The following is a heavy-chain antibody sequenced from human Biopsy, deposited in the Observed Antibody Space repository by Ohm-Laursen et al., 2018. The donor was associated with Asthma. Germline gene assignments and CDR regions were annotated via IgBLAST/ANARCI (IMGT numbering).Heavy chain of an antibody. J-gene: IGHJ6*02. Sequence: GSSVKVSCKASGDSLGSFINYAISWVRRAPRQGLEWMGGLIPVMGTADYAPMFEGRVKITADESTSTAYLELTSLRFEATAVYYCARGYSGTDRIVYYYSGMEVWGQGTTVNVSS. CDR1: GDSLGSFINYA. CDR3: ARGYSGTDRIVYYYSGMEV. D-gene: IGHD5-12*01. V-gene: IGHV1-69*01. CDR2: LIPVMGTA.